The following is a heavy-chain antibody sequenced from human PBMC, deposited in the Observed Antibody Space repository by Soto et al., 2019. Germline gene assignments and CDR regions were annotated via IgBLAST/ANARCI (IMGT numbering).Heavy chain of an antibody. J-gene: IGHJ2*01. V-gene: IGHV3-21*01. CDR3: MTDYNSRQDLNL. Sequence: EVQLVESGGGLVEPGVSLRLSCATSGFTFSTCSMNWVRQAPGTVLEWVSSISATGTYTFYADSLKGLFTISRDVARNALFLQMNSMRFEDTALYYCMTDYNSRQDLNLWGHVDLVTVSS. CDR1: GFTFSTCS. D-gene: IGHD3-9*01. CDR2: ISATGTYT.